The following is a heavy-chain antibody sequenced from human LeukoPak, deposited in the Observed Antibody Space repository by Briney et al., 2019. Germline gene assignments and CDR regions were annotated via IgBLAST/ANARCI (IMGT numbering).Heavy chain of an antibody. CDR3: ARRDGSYFSWFDY. Sequence: PSETLSLTCTVSGGSISSYYWSWIRQPPGKGLEWIGYIYYSGSTNYNPSLKSRVTISVDTSKNQFSLKLSSVTAADTAVYYCARRDGSYFSWFDYWGQGTLVTVSP. D-gene: IGHD1-26*01. CDR2: IYYSGST. CDR1: GGSISSYY. V-gene: IGHV4-59*08. J-gene: IGHJ4*02.